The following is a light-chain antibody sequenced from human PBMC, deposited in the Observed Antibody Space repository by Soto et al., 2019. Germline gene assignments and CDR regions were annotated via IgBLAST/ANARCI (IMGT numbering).Light chain of an antibody. V-gene: IGLV2-14*01. CDR3: SSYRDSSTRV. Sequence: QSVLTQPASVSGSPGQSITISCTGTSSDVGGYNYVSWYQQHPGKAPKLMIYEVSNRPSGVSNRFSGSKSGNTASLTISGLQAEDEADYYCSSYRDSSTRVFGGGTKVTVL. CDR1: SSDVGGYNY. J-gene: IGLJ3*02. CDR2: EVS.